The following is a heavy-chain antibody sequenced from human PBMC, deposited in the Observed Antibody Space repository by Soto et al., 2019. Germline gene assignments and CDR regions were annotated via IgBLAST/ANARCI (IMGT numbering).Heavy chain of an antibody. CDR1: GFNVSYHY. V-gene: IGHV3-66*04. D-gene: IGHD1-26*01. J-gene: IGHJ4*02. CDR3: GRHIDPCLN. CDR2: IYRGGDT. Sequence: EVQLVESGGGFVQPGGSLTLSCTASGFNVSYHYMTWVRQSPGKGLQWVSIIYRGGDTHYADSVKGRFTISRDNSRNTLYLQMSHLRVEDTDVYYCGRHIDPCLNWGQGTLVTVSS.